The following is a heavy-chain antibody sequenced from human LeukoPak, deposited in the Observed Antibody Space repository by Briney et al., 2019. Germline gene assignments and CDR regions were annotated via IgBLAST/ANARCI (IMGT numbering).Heavy chain of an antibody. CDR1: GFTFSSYS. V-gene: IGHV3-21*01. CDR3: ARVYCSSTSCSGVDY. Sequence: GGSLRLSCAASGFTFSSYSMNWVRQAPGKGLEWVSYISSSSSYIYYADSVKGRFTISRDNAKHSLYLQMNSLRAEDTAVYYCARVYCSSTSCSGVDYWGQGTLVTVPS. D-gene: IGHD2-2*01. CDR2: ISSSSSYI. J-gene: IGHJ4*02.